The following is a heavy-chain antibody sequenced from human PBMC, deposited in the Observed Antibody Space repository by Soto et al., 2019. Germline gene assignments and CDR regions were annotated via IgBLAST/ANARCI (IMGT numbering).Heavy chain of an antibody. D-gene: IGHD3-22*01. J-gene: IGHJ2*01. V-gene: IGHV3-21*01. CDR3: ARTRGYYDSSGYPPENWYFDL. CDR2: ISSSSSYI. CDR1: GFTFSSYS. Sequence: PGGSLRLSCAASGFTFSSYSMNWVRQAPGKGLEWVSSISSSSSYIYYADSVKGRFTISRDNAKNSLYLQMNSLRAEDTAVYYCARTRGYYDSSGYPPENWYFDLWGRGTLVTVSS.